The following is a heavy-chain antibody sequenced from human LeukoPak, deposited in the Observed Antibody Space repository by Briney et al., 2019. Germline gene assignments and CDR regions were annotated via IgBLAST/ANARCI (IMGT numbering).Heavy chain of an antibody. Sequence: SETLSLTCTVSGGSISSGSYYWSWIRQPAGKGLEWIGRIYTSGSTNYNPSLKSRVTISVDTSKNQFSLKLSSVTAADTAVYYCARDHSGWYGSIWGQGTLVTVSS. V-gene: IGHV4-61*02. CDR1: GGSISSGSYY. J-gene: IGHJ4*02. D-gene: IGHD6-13*01. CDR2: IYTSGST. CDR3: ARDHSGWYGSI.